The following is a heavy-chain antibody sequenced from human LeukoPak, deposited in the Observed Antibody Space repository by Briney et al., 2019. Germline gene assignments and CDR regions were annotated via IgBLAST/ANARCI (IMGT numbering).Heavy chain of an antibody. CDR3: TRDPPGWESPPDY. CDR2: IKQDGSEK. CDR1: GFTFSSYW. J-gene: IGHJ4*02. V-gene: IGHV3-7*01. D-gene: IGHD1-26*01. Sequence: GGSLRLSCAASGFTFSSYWMSWVRQAPGKGLEWVANIKQDGSEKYYVDSVKGRFTISRDNAKNSLYLQMNSLRAEDTAVYYCTRDPPGWESPPDYWGQGTLVTVSS.